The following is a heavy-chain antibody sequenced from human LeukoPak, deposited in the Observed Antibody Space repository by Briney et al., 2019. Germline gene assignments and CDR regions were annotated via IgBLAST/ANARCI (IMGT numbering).Heavy chain of an antibody. D-gene: IGHD1-14*01. V-gene: IGHV4-30-4*01. CDR2: IYYSGST. CDR1: GGSISSGDYY. Sequence: SQTLSLTCTVSGGSISSGDYYWSWIRQPPGKGLEWIGYIYYSGSTYYNPTLKSRVTISVDTSKNQFSLKLSSLTAADTAVYYCARWDNPYFDYWGQGTLVTVSS. CDR3: ARWDNPYFDY. J-gene: IGHJ4*02.